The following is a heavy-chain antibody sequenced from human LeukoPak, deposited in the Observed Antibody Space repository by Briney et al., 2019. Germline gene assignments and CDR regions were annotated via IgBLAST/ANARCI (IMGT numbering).Heavy chain of an antibody. D-gene: IGHD2-2*03. V-gene: IGHV4-59*01. CDR2: VFFSGGT. CDR3: ARELRSGVPFGY. CDR1: GGSLSTYY. J-gene: IGHJ4*02. Sequence: PSETLSLTCTVSGGSLSTYYWSWIRQPPGKGLEWIGYVFFSGGTKYNPSLKSRLTMSADTSRNQFSMNLSSVSAADTAVYFCARELRSGVPFGYWGQGKLVIVSP.